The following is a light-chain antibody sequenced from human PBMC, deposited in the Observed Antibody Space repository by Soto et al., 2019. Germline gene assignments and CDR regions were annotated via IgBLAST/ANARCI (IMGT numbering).Light chain of an antibody. Sequence: EIVLTQSPATLSLSPGERATLPCRASQSVSSYLAWYQQKPGQAPRLLIYDASNRAPGIPARFSGSGSGTDFTLTISSLEPEDFAVYYCQQRSNWPPTVGQGTKLEIK. J-gene: IGKJ2*01. CDR1: QSVSSY. CDR2: DAS. V-gene: IGKV3-11*01. CDR3: QQRSNWPPT.